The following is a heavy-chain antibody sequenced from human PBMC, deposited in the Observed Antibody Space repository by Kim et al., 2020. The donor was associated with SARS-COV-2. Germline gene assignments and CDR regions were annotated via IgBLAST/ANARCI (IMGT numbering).Heavy chain of an antibody. CDR2: INPSGGST. CDR3: ARDSKAHVDYYGSGSYYPRGDC. J-gene: IGHJ4*02. V-gene: IGHV1-46*01. Sequence: ASVKVSCKASGYTFTSYYMHWVRQAPGQGLEWMGIINPSGGSTSYAQKFQGRVTMTRDTSTSTVYMELSSLRSEDTAVYYCARDSKAHVDYYGSGSYYPRGDCWGQGTLVTVSS. D-gene: IGHD3-10*01. CDR1: GYTFTSYY.